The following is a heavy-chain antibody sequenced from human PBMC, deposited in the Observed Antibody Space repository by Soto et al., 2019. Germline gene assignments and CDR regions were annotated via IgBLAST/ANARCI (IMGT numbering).Heavy chain of an antibody. D-gene: IGHD3-22*01. CDR1: GYTFTGDY. Sequence: RASVKVSCKASGYTFTGDYMHWVRQAPGQGLEWMGWINPNSGGTNYAQKFQGRVTMTRDTSISTAYMELSRLRSDDTAVYYCAREAPPYYDSSGYYYPKHWGQGTLVTVSS. CDR3: AREAPPYYDSSGYYYPKH. CDR2: INPNSGGT. J-gene: IGHJ1*01. V-gene: IGHV1-2*02.